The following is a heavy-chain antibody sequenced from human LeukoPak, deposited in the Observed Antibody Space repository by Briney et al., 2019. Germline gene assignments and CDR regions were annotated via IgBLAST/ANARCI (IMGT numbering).Heavy chain of an antibody. CDR3: ARRGYYDILTGSLYYFDY. Sequence: GGSLRLSCAASGFTFSSYGMHWVRQAPGKGLEWVAFIRYDGSNKYYADSVKGRFTISRDNSKNTLYLQMNSLRAEDTAVYCCARRGYYDILTGSLYYFDYWGQGTLVTVSS. CDR1: GFTFSSYG. V-gene: IGHV3-30*02. CDR2: IRYDGSNK. D-gene: IGHD3-9*01. J-gene: IGHJ4*02.